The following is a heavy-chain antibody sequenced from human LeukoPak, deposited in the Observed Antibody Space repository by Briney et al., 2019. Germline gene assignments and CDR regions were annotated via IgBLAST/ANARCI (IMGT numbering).Heavy chain of an antibody. CDR3: ARGDYYAGGGRNWFDP. CDR1: GGSISSGSHY. D-gene: IGHD3-16*01. V-gene: IGHV4-31*03. Sequence: SETLSLTCTVSGGSISSGSHYWSWIRQPPGKGLEWIGYTSYTGSTYYYPSLKSRLTISVDTSENQFSLKLSSVTAADTAVFYCARGDYYAGGGRNWFDPWSQGTLVTVSS. J-gene: IGHJ5*02. CDR2: TSYTGST.